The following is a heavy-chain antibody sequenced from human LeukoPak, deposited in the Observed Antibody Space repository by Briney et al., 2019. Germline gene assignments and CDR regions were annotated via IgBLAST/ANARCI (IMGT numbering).Heavy chain of an antibody. CDR2: IYYSGST. CDR1: GGSISSYY. D-gene: IGHD6-19*01. V-gene: IGHV4-59*01. J-gene: IGHJ4*02. Sequence: SETLSLTCTVSGGSISSYYWSWIRQPPGKGLEWIGYIYYSGSTNYNPSLKSRVTISVDTSKNQFSLKLSSVTAADTAVYYCARSPGYSSGCYGGKRTGYFDYWGQGTLVTVSS. CDR3: ARSPGYSSGCYGGKRTGYFDY.